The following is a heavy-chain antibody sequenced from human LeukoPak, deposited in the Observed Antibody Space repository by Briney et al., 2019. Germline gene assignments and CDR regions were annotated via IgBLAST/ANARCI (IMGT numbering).Heavy chain of an antibody. V-gene: IGHV4-59*01. D-gene: IGHD5-24*01. CDR2: IYYSGST. CDR1: GFTFSSYA. J-gene: IGHJ4*02. CDR3: ARVRGWLHQNYFDY. Sequence: PGGSLRLSCAASGFTFSSYAMSWVRQAPGKGLEWIGYIYYSGSTNYNPSLKSRVTISVDTSKNQFSLKLSSVTAADTAVYYCARVRGWLHQNYFDYWGQGTLVTVSS.